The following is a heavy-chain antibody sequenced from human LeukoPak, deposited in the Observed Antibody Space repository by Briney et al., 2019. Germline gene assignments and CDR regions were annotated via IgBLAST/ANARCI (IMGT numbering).Heavy chain of an antibody. CDR3: ARVGLTTVVPGLHAFDI. D-gene: IGHD4-23*01. J-gene: IGHJ3*02. V-gene: IGHV3-74*01. Sequence: GGSLRLSCAASGFTFSNYWMHGVRQAPGEGLVWVSRIYSDESTTSYADSVKGRFTISRDNAKNTLYLQMNSLRAEDTAVYYCARVGLTTVVPGLHAFDIWGQGTMVIVSS. CDR1: GFTFSNYW. CDR2: IYSDESTT.